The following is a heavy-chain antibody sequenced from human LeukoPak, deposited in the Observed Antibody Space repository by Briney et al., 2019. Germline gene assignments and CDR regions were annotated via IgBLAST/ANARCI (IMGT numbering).Heavy chain of an antibody. D-gene: IGHD3-10*01. Sequence: GGSLRLSCAASGFTFSNAWMSWVRQAPGKGLEWVGRIKSKTDGGTTDYAAPVKGRFTISRDDSKNTLYLQMNCLKTEDTAVYYCLRDWYGSGSYWQIRESYFDYWGQGTLVTVSS. CDR3: LRDWYGSGSYWQIRESYFDY. V-gene: IGHV3-15*01. J-gene: IGHJ4*02. CDR2: IKSKTDGGTT. CDR1: GFTFSNAW.